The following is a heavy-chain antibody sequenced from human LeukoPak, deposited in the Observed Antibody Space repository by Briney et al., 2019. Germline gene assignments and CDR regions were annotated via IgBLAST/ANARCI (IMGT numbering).Heavy chain of an antibody. CDR2: ISSSSSYI. D-gene: IGHD2-2*01. CDR3: ARNQLLYYFDY. Sequence: GGSLRLSCAASGFTFSSYNMNWVRQAPGKGLEWVSSISSSSSYIYYADSVKGRFTISRDNAKNSLYLQMNSLRAEDTAVYYCARNQLLYYFDYWGQGTLVTVSS. V-gene: IGHV3-21*01. CDR1: GFTFSSYN. J-gene: IGHJ4*02.